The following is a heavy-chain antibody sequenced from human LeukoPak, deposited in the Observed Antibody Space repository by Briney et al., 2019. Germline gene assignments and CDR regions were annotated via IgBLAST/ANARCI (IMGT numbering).Heavy chain of an antibody. Sequence: GGSLRLSCAASGFTYSSYAMSWVRQAPGKGLEWVSASSGSGGSTYYAECVKRGFSMSRDNTKNTLYLQMNSLRAEDTAVYYCEYSSSSIFDYWGQGTLVTVSS. CDR3: EYSSSSIFDY. V-gene: IGHV3-23*01. D-gene: IGHD6-6*01. CDR1: GFTYSSYA. J-gene: IGHJ4*02. CDR2: SSGSGGST.